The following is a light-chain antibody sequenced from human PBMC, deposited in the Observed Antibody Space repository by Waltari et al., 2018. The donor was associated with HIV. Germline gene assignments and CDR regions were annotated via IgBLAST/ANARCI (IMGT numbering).Light chain of an antibody. J-gene: IGLJ2*01. Sequence: QSVLTHQPSASGTPGQKVTMSCSGGPANIGAHFLFWFQQFPGPAPKLLIYRDNLRLSGVPARFSGSKSGTSPSLTISGLRSDDEAHYFCAVLDDTLGGGVFGGGTKLTVL. V-gene: IGLV1-47*01. CDR2: RDN. CDR3: AVLDDTLGGGV. CDR1: PANIGAHF.